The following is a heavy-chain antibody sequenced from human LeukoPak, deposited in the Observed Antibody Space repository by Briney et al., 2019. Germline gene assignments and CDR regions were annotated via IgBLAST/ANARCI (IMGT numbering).Heavy chain of an antibody. Sequence: GASVRVSCKASGYTFSSYTLNWLRQAPGQGLEWMGWINTNTGTPTYAQGFTGRFVFSLDTSVSTAYLQISSLKAEDTAVYYCARAFCSGGSCYPTPDYWGQGTLVTVSS. J-gene: IGHJ4*02. CDR1: GYTFSSYT. V-gene: IGHV7-4-1*02. CDR2: INTNTGTP. D-gene: IGHD2-15*01. CDR3: ARAFCSGGSCYPTPDY.